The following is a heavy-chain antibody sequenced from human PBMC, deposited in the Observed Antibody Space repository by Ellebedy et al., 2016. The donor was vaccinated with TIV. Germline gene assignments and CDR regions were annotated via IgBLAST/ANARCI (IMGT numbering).Heavy chain of an antibody. CDR1: GYSFTSHG. V-gene: IGHV1-18*01. J-gene: IGHJ5*02. D-gene: IGHD5-24*01. Sequence: AASVKVSSKASGYSFTSHGISWVRQAPGQGLQWMGWVTAYNRDTYYAQNFKGRVTFTTDTSSSTAYMELRSLRSDDTGVYYCARVAMALSWGQGTLVTVSS. CDR2: VTAYNRDT. CDR3: ARVAMALS.